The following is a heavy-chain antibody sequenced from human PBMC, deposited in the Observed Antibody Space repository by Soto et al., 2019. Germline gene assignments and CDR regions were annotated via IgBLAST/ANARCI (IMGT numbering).Heavy chain of an antibody. V-gene: IGHV3-21*01. CDR2: ISSSSSYI. Sequence: GGSLRLSCAASGFTFSSYGMNWVRQAPGKGLEWVSSISSSSSYIYYADSVKGRFTISRDNAKNTPYLQMNSLRAEDTAVYYCARAYIRYCGSGGYHRDFDNWGQGTLVTVSS. J-gene: IGHJ4*02. CDR3: ARAYIRYCGSGGYHRDFDN. D-gene: IGHD3-10*01. CDR1: GFTFSSYG.